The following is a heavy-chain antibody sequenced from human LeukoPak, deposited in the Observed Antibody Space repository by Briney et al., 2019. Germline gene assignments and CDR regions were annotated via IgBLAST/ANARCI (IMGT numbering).Heavy chain of an antibody. V-gene: IGHV1-2*02. D-gene: IGHD3-10*01. CDR2: INPNSGGT. Sequence: ASAKVSCKASGYTFTGYYMHWVRQAPGQGLEWMGWINPNSGGTNYAQKFQGRVTMTRDTSISTAYMELSRLRSDDTAVYYCARASSRRAYSSGGYYFDYWGQGTLVTVSS. J-gene: IGHJ4*02. CDR1: GYTFTGYY. CDR3: ARASSRRAYSSGGYYFDY.